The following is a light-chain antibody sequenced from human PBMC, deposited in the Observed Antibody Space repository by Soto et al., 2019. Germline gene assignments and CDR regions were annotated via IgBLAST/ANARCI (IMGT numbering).Light chain of an antibody. J-gene: IGLJ1*01. Sequence: QSVLAQPASVSGSPGQSITISCTGTSSDVGAYIFVSWYEQHPGKAPKLMIYDIINRPSGVSNRFSGSKSGNTASLTISGLQAEDEADYYCVSFTTGRSNVFGTGTKGTVL. V-gene: IGLV2-14*03. CDR2: DII. CDR3: VSFTTGRSNV. CDR1: SSDVGAYIF.